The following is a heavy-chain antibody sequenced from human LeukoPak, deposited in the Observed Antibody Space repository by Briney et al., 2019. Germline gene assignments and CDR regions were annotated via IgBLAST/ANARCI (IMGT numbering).Heavy chain of an antibody. CDR1: GFTFSDYY. V-gene: IGHV3-23*01. Sequence: GGSLRLSCAASGFTFSDYYMSWIRQAPGKGLEWVSAISGSGGSTYYADSVKGRFTISRDNSKNTLYLQMNSLRAEDTAVYYCAKDLGLAVAAVGYAFDIWGQGTMVTVSS. J-gene: IGHJ3*02. CDR3: AKDLGLAVAAVGYAFDI. D-gene: IGHD6-19*01. CDR2: ISGSGGST.